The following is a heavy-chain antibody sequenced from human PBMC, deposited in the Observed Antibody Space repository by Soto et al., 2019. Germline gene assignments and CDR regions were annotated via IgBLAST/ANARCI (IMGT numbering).Heavy chain of an antibody. V-gene: IGHV4-59*01. Sequence: SETLSLTCTVSGGSISSYYWSWIRQPPGKGLEWIGYIYYSGSTNYNPSLKSRVTISVDTSKNQFSLKLSSVTAADTAVYYCARDRNDYGEDYYYYYMDVWGKGTTVTVSS. CDR2: IYYSGST. D-gene: IGHD4-17*01. CDR3: ARDRNDYGEDYYYYYMDV. CDR1: GGSISSYY. J-gene: IGHJ6*03.